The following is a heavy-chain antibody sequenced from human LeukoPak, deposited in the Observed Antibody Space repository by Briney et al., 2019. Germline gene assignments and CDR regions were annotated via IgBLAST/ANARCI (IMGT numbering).Heavy chain of an antibody. D-gene: IGHD2-2*01. Sequence: SETLSLTCTVSGGSISGSSYYWGWIRQPPGKGLEWIGSIYYSGSTYYNPSLKSRVTISVDTSKNQFSLKLSSVTAADTGVYYCARDGLVVPPHNWFDPWGQGTLVTVSS. CDR2: IYYSGST. CDR3: ARDGLVVPPHNWFDP. V-gene: IGHV4-39*07. J-gene: IGHJ5*02. CDR1: GGSISGSSYY.